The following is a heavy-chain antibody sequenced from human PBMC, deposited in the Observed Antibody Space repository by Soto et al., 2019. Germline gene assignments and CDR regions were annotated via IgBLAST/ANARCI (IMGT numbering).Heavy chain of an antibody. Sequence: SETLSLTCTVSGGSISSYYWSWIRQPPGKGLEYIGYIYYSGSTNYNPSLKSRVTISIDTSKNQFSLKLSSVTAADTAVYYCARDRHSFGSWGQGTLVTVSS. J-gene: IGHJ4*02. V-gene: IGHV4-59*01. CDR3: ARDRHSFGS. CDR2: IYYSGST. CDR1: GGSISSYY.